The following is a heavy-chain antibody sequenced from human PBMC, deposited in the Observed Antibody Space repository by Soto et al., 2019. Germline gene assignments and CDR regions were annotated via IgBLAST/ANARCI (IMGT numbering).Heavy chain of an antibody. J-gene: IGHJ3*02. D-gene: IGHD6-13*01. CDR2: ISAYNGNT. Sequence: GASVKVCCKASGDTFTSYGISWARQAPGQGLEWMGWISAYNGNTNYAQKLQGRVTMTTDTSTSTAYMELRSLRSDDTAVYYCARDSRFYLPRIAAAGYDAFDIWGQGTMVTVSS. CDR1: GDTFTSYG. V-gene: IGHV1-18*01. CDR3: ARDSRFYLPRIAAAGYDAFDI.